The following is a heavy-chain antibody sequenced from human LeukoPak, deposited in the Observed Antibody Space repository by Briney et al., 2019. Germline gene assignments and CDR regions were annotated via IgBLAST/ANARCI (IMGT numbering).Heavy chain of an antibody. CDR3: AGIDPLAFFDQ. D-gene: IGHD6-6*01. CDR2: IFFSGHS. Sequence: PSGTLSLSCSVSGVFSSRYCWSWVRQPLGKGLEWMALIFFSGHSNDKASLMSRSSMCFDTSKDQFALELTSVMAADTAVYYCAGIDPLAFFDQCGPGALGT. V-gene: IGHV4-4*07. J-gene: IGHJ4*02. CDR1: GVFSSRYC.